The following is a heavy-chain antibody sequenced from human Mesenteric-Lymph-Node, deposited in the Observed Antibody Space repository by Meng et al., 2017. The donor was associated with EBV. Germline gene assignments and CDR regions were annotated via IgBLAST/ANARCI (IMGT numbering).Heavy chain of an antibody. CDR1: GGSIRSSNW. Sequence: QVQRQESGPGLVKPSGTLSLTCAVSGGSIRSSNWWSWVRQPPGKGLEWIGEIYHSGRTSYNPSLKSRVSLSVEKSKNHFSLNLSSVTAADTAVYYCARVTVTGGYYFDYWGQGSLVTVSS. D-gene: IGHD4-17*01. CDR3: ARVTVTGGYYFDY. J-gene: IGHJ4*02. CDR2: IYHSGRT. V-gene: IGHV4-4*02.